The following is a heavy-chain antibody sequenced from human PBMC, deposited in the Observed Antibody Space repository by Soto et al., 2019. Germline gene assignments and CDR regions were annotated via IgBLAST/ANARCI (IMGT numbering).Heavy chain of an antibody. V-gene: IGHV3-74*01. Sequence: GGSLRLSCAASGFNFSNHWMHWVRQRPAEGLVWVSRITSDGKSKAYAEPVKGRFAISRDNAKNTLYLQMNGLTAEDTAVYYCARESGDWPLNWFDPWGQGTLVTVSS. CDR1: GFNFSNHW. J-gene: IGHJ5*02. CDR2: ITSDGKSK. CDR3: ARESGDWPLNWFDP. D-gene: IGHD2-21*02.